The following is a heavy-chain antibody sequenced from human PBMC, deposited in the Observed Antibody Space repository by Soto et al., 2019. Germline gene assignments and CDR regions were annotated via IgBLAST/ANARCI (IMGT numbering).Heavy chain of an antibody. Sequence: QVQLVESGGGVVQPGRSLRLSCAASGFTFSSYGMHWVRQAPGKGLERVAVIWYDGSNKYYADSVKGRFTISRDNSKNTLYLQMNSLRAEDTAVYYCAKVAAAGTSTYYYYYYMYVWGKGTTVTVSS. V-gene: IGHV3-33*06. CDR1: GFTFSSYG. J-gene: IGHJ6*03. D-gene: IGHD6-13*01. CDR2: IWYDGSNK. CDR3: AKVAAAGTSTYYYYYYMYV.